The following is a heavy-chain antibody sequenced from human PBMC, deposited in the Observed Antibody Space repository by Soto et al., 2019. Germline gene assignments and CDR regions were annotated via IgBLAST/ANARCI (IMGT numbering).Heavy chain of an antibody. CDR2: IKYSGST. Sequence: ASETLSLTCTVSGGSISSDDYFWSWIRQPPGKGLEWIGYIKYSGSTYYIPSLKSRVTMSVDTSKKQFSLNLSSVTAADTAVYFCARQGIGRTYYFDSWGQGTLVTVSS. CDR1: GGSISSDDYF. J-gene: IGHJ4*02. CDR3: ARQGIGRTYYFDS. V-gene: IGHV4-30-4*08. D-gene: IGHD1-26*01.